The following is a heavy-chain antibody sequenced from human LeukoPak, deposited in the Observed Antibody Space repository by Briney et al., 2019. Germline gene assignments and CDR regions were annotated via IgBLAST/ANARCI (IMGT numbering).Heavy chain of an antibody. CDR2: ISAYNGNT. D-gene: IGHD3-10*01. CDR1: GYTFTSYG. CDR3: ARDGLVWFGELLFDY. J-gene: IGHJ4*02. Sequence: ASVKVSCKASGYTFTSYGISWVRQAPGQGLEWMGWISAYNGNTNYAQKLQGRVTMTTDTSTSTAYMELRSLRSDDTAVYYCARDGLVWFGELLFDYWGQGTLVTVSS. V-gene: IGHV1-18*01.